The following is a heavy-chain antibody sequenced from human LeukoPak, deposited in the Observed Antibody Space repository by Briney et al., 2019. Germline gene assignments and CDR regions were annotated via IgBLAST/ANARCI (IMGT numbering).Heavy chain of an antibody. Sequence: GRSLRLSCAASGFTFDDYAMHWVRQAPGKGLEWVSGISWNSGSIGYADSVKGRFTISRDNAKNSLYLQMNSLSAEDTALYYCAKDSSGYPKYYFDYWGQGTLVTVSS. CDR3: AKDSSGYPKYYFDY. D-gene: IGHD3-22*01. V-gene: IGHV3-9*01. J-gene: IGHJ4*02. CDR2: ISWNSGSI. CDR1: GFTFDDYA.